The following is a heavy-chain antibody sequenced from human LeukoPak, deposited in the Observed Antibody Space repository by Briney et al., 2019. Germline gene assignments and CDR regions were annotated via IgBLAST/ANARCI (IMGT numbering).Heavy chain of an antibody. CDR3: ARVAYYDSSGFDY. V-gene: IGHV1-18*01. Sequence: ASVKVSCKTFGYTFIKHGVSWVRQAPGRGLEWMGWISGYNGNTNYAQKFQGRVTMSTDTSTRTAYMELSSLRSEDTAVYYCARVAYYDSSGFDYWGQGTLVTVSS. J-gene: IGHJ4*02. D-gene: IGHD3-22*01. CDR2: ISGYNGNT. CDR1: GYTFIKHG.